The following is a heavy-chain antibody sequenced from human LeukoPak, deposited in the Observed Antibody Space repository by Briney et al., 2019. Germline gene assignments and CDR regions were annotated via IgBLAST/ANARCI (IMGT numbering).Heavy chain of an antibody. CDR1: GYTSASYG. Sequence: VASVKVSCKASGYTSASYGISWVRQAPGQGLEWMGWISAYNGNTNYAQNLQGRVTMTTDTSTSTAYMELRSLRSDDTAVYYCASLDYADLWGQGTLVTVSS. D-gene: IGHD4-17*01. CDR3: ASLDYADL. J-gene: IGHJ5*02. CDR2: ISAYNGNT. V-gene: IGHV1-18*01.